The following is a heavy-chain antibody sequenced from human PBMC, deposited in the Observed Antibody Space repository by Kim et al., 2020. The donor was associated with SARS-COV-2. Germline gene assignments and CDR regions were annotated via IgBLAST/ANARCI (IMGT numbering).Heavy chain of an antibody. Sequence: GGSLRLSCAASGFTFSTYNMNWVRQAPGKGLEWVSCISCNSGHMRYGDSVKGRFTLSRYDAENSLHLQMNSLRVEDTAFYYCARGGCGGNSCQSPDFFDSWGQGILVTVSS. CDR2: ISCNSGHM. D-gene: IGHD2-21*01. CDR3: ARGGCGGNSCQSPDFFDS. V-gene: IGHV3-21*01. CDR1: GFTFSTYN. J-gene: IGHJ4*02.